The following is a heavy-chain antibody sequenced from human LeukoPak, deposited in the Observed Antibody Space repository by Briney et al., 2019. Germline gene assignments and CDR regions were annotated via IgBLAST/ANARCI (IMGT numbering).Heavy chain of an antibody. D-gene: IGHD3-22*01. CDR3: ARGRHDSSGYYQRDYYYMDV. CDR1: GGSFSGYY. J-gene: IGHJ6*03. V-gene: IGHV4-34*01. Sequence: PSETLSLTCAVYGGSFSGYYWSWIRQPPGKGLEWIGEINHSGSTNYNPSLKSRVTISVDTSKNQFSLKLSSVTAADTAVYYYARGRHDSSGYYQRDYYYMDVWGKGTTVTVSS. CDR2: INHSGST.